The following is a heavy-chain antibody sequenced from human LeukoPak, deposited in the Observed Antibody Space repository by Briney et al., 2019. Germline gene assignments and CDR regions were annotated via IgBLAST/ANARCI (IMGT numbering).Heavy chain of an antibody. CDR3: TTDITMIVVVTPLGYGMDV. D-gene: IGHD3-22*01. J-gene: IGHJ6*02. CDR2: IKSKTDGGTT. Sequence: GGSLRLSCAASGFTFSNAWMSWVRQAPGKGLEWVGRIKSKTDGGTTDYAAPVKGRFTISRDDSKNTLYLQMNSLKTEDTVVYYCTTDITMIVVVTPLGYGMDVWGQGTTVTVSS. CDR1: GFTFSNAW. V-gene: IGHV3-15*01.